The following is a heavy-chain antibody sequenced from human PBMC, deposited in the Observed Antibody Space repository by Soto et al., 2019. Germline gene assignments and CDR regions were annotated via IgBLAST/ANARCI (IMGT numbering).Heavy chain of an antibody. CDR3: ARDLAEDEYSSSSGFDP. J-gene: IGHJ5*02. CDR2: IYYSGST. CDR1: GGSISSYD. D-gene: IGHD6-6*01. V-gene: IGHV4-59*01. Sequence: PSETLSLTCTVSGGSISSYDWSWIRQPPGKGLEWIGYIYYSGSTNYNPSLKSRVTISVDTSKNQFSLKLSSVTAADTAVYYCARDLAEDEYSSSSGFDPWGQGTLVTVSS.